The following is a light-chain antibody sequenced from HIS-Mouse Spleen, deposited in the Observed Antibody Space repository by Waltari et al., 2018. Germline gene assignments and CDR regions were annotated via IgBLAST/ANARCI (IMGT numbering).Light chain of an antibody. CDR2: QDS. V-gene: IGLV3-1*01. Sequence: SYELTQPPSVSVSPGQTASITCSGDKLGDKYACWYQQKPGQSPVLVIYQDSKRPSGIPERFSGSKYGNTATLTISGTQAMDEADYDCQAWDSSYSVFGGGTKLTVL. J-gene: IGLJ2*01. CDR3: QAWDSSYSV. CDR1: KLGDKY.